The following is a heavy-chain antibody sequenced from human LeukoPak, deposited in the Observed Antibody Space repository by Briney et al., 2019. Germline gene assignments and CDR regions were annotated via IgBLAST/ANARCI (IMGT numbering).Heavy chain of an antibody. D-gene: IGHD3-22*01. J-gene: IGHJ4*02. CDR3: ARDGWVDYYDSSGFGDY. CDR1: GFTFSSYS. Sequence: PGGSLRLSCAASGFTFSSYSMNWVRQAPGKGLEWVSSISSSSSYIYYADSVKGRFTISRDNAKNSLYLQMDSLRAEDTAVYYCARDGWVDYYDSSGFGDYWGQGTLVTVSS. CDR2: ISSSSSYI. V-gene: IGHV3-21*01.